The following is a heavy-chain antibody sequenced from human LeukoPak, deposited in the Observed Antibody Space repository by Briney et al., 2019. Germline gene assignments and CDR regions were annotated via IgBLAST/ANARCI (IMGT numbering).Heavy chain of an antibody. CDR1: GYTFTGYY. Sequence: ASVKVSCKASGYTFTGYYMHWVRQAPGQGLEWMGWINPNSGGTNYAQKFQGRVTMTRDTSISTAYMELSRLRSDDTAVYYCARDLLPAATSWVYYYYSMDVWGQGTTVTVSS. CDR3: ARDLLPAATSWVYYYYSMDV. V-gene: IGHV1-2*02. J-gene: IGHJ6*02. CDR2: INPNSGGT. D-gene: IGHD2-2*01.